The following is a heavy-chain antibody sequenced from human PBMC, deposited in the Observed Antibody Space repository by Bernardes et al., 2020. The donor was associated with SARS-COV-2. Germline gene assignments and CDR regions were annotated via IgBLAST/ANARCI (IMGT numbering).Heavy chain of an antibody. CDR1: GFTFGDYA. Sequence: SLRLACAASGFTFGDYAMHWVRQAPGKGLEWVSGISWNSGSIGYADSVKGRFTISRDNAKNSLYLQMNSLRAEDTALYYCAKGDLVVVPAAIYGFDPWGQGTLVTVSS. CDR3: AKGDLVVVPAAIYGFDP. CDR2: ISWNSGSI. J-gene: IGHJ5*02. D-gene: IGHD2-2*02. V-gene: IGHV3-9*01.